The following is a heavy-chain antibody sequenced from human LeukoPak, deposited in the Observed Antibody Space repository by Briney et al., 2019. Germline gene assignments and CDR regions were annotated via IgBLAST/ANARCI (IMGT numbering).Heavy chain of an antibody. CDR1: GFTFSSYW. D-gene: IGHD3-22*01. Sequence: GGSLRLSCAASGFTFSSYWMSWVRQAPGKGLVWVSYINGGGSGTSYADSVKGRFTISRDNAKNTLYLQMNSLRAEDTAVYYCARGPNYYDSSGYYYTFDYWGQGTLVTVSS. CDR3: ARGPNYYDSSGYYYTFDY. V-gene: IGHV3-74*01. J-gene: IGHJ4*02. CDR2: INGGGSGT.